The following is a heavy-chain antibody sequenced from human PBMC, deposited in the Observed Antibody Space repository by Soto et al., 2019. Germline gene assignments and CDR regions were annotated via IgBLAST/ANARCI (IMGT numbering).Heavy chain of an antibody. V-gene: IGHV4-59*01. CDR2: IYYTGNT. CDR1: GGSISNYY. Sequence: QVQLQESGPGLVKPSETLSLTCTVSGGSISNYYWSWIRQPPEKGLEWIGYIYYTGNTNYNPSLNRPVPISVHTSKNPFSLKLGSVTAADTAVYYCASRPDYGSGTNPVWGQGTTVTVSS. J-gene: IGHJ6*02. CDR3: ASRPDYGSGTNPV. D-gene: IGHD3-10*01.